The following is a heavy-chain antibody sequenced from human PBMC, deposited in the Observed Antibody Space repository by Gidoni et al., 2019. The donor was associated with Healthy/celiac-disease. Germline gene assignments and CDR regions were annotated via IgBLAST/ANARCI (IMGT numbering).Heavy chain of an antibody. V-gene: IGHV2-70*04. J-gene: IGHJ3*02. CDR3: ARMAPGHPDAFDI. CDR1: GFSLRTSGMR. CDR2: IDWDDDK. Sequence: QVTLKESGPALVKPTQTLTLTCTFSGFSLRTSGMRVSWIRQPPGKALEWLARIDWDDDKFYSTSLKTRLTISKDTSKNQVVLTMTNMDPVDTATYYCARMAPGHPDAFDIWGQGTMVTVSS.